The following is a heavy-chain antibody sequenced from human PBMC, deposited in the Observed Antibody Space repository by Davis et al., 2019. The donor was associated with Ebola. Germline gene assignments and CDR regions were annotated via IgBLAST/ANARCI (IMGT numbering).Heavy chain of an antibody. CDR2: INWNGGST. Sequence: GESLKISCAASGFTFDDYAMHWVRQAPGKGLEWVSGINWNGGSTGYADSVKGRFAISRDNSRGTLYLQMNSLRVEDSAIYYCVKDSSNIWFDIWGQGTLVTVSS. J-gene: IGHJ3*02. CDR3: VKDSSNIWFDI. CDR1: GFTFDDYA. V-gene: IGHV3-20*04. D-gene: IGHD2/OR15-2a*01.